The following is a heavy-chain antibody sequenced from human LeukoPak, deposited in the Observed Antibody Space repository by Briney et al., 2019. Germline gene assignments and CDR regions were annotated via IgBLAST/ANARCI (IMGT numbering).Heavy chain of an antibody. Sequence: PSETLSLTCTVSGGSISSSSYYWGWIRQPPGKGLEWIGSIYYSGSTYHNPSLKSRVTISVGTSKNQFSLKLSFVTAADTAVYYCARPYSGSHYYFDYWGQGTLVTVSS. CDR3: ARPYSGSHYYFDY. CDR2: IYYSGST. J-gene: IGHJ4*02. V-gene: IGHV4-39*01. D-gene: IGHD1-26*01. CDR1: GGSISSSSYY.